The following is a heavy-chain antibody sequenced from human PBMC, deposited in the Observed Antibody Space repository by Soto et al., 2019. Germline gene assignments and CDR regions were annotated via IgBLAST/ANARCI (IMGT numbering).Heavy chain of an antibody. CDR2: INHSGSI. Sequence: PSETLSLTCAVSGGSVGGYYWSWVRQPPGKGLEWIGEINHSGSITYAPSLKSRVTMSVDTSKNQFSLRLNSVTAADTAVYYCARGEVTTGVFWGQGTQVTVS. V-gene: IGHV4-34*01. D-gene: IGHD4-17*01. CDR3: ARGEVTTGVF. J-gene: IGHJ4*02. CDR1: GGSVGGYY.